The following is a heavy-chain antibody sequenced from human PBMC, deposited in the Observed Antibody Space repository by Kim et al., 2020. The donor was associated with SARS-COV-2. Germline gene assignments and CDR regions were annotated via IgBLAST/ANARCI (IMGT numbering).Heavy chain of an antibody. J-gene: IGHJ5*02. CDR2: INTSGST. D-gene: IGHD6-13*01. Sequence: SETLSLTCSVSGGSISGFFWAWIRQPAGKGLEYIGRINTSGSTKYNPSLKSRVTLSVDTSKNQFSLRLSSVTAADTAVYYCARDPSPYSRDYTNWFDP. V-gene: IGHV4-4*07. CDR3: ARDPSPYSRDYTNWFDP. CDR1: GGSISGFF.